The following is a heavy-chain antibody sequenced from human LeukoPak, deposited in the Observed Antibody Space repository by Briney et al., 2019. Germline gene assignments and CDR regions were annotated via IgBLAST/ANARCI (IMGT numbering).Heavy chain of an antibody. D-gene: IGHD1-1*01. Sequence: PGGSLRLSCAASGFTFSSYWMSWVRQAPGKGLEWVSGISDTGGTYYADSVKGRFTISRDNSKNTLYLQTNSLRAEDTAVYYCAKAGLERRFFYYYMDVWGKGTTVTVSS. V-gene: IGHV3-23*01. J-gene: IGHJ6*03. CDR3: AKAGLERRFFYYYMDV. CDR2: ISDTGGT. CDR1: GFTFSSYW.